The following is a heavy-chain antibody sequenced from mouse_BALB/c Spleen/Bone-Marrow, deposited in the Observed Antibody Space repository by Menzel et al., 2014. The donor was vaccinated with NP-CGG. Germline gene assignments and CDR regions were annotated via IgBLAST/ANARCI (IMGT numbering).Heavy chain of an antibody. CDR2: IDPASDYS. D-gene: IGHD4-1*01. J-gene: IGHJ2*01. V-gene: IGHV14-3*02. CDR3: ASLTGTFDY. CDR1: GFNIKDTY. Sequence: EVKLMESGAELVMPGASVKSSCTVSGFNIKDTYMHWVKQRPQQGLDWIGRIDPASDYSRYDPKFQGKATITADTSSNTAYLQLSSLTSEDTAVYFCASLTGTFDYWGQGTTLTVSS.